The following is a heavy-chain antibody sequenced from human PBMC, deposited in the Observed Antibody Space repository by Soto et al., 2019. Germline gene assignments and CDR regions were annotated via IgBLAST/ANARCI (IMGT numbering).Heavy chain of an antibody. V-gene: IGHV1-18*01. J-gene: IGHJ4*02. CDR1: GYTFTSYG. D-gene: IGHD3-22*01. CDR2: ISAYNGNT. CDR3: AREIAFGYYYDSSGRLYYFDY. Sequence: QVQLVQSGAEVKKPGASVKVSCKDSGYTFTSYGISWVRQAPGQGLEWMGWISAYNGNTNYAQKLQGRVTMTTDTSTSTAYMELRSLRSDDTAVYYCAREIAFGYYYDSSGRLYYFDYWGQGTLVTVSS.